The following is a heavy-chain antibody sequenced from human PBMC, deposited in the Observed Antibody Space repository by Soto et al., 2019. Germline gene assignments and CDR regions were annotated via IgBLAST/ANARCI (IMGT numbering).Heavy chain of an antibody. D-gene: IGHD2-2*01. J-gene: IGHJ4*02. Sequence: QVQLQQWGAGLLKPSETLSLTCAVYGGSFSGYYWSWIRQPPGKGLEWIGEINHSGSTNYNPSLTSRVTLSVDTSKNQFSLKLSSVTAADTAVYYCAGPGGDGNQLLPFDYWGQGTLVTVSS. CDR1: GGSFSGYY. CDR2: INHSGST. V-gene: IGHV4-34*01. CDR3: AGPGGDGNQLLPFDY.